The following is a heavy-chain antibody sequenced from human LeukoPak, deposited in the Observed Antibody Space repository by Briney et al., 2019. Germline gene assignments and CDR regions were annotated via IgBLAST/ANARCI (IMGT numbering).Heavy chain of an antibody. V-gene: IGHV4-59*08. CDR1: GDSMSTYD. D-gene: IGHD4-17*01. CDR2: SYYSGST. J-gene: IGHJ4*02. Sequence: PSEALSLTCTDPGDSMSTYDWSWIRQPPGDGMDWNGNSYYSGSTNYNPSLKSPFTMSLNTAKNQFSLNLISLTPTDTAVSYCARHPPRGDAEFSFDYRGQGTLVTVSS. CDR3: ARHPPRGDAEFSFDY.